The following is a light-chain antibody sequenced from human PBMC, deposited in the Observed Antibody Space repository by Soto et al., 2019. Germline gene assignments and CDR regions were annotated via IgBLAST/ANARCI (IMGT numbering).Light chain of an antibody. CDR3: QEYHSDSDT. J-gene: IGKJ2*01. V-gene: IGKV1-5*03. Sequence: DIQMTQSPSTLSASVGDTITITCRASHDVSQWLAWYQQKSGKAPKLLIYKASTLDSGVSSRFSGRGSGTDFTLTIRDLQPDDFATYYCQEYHSDSDTFGHVNQLEIQ. CDR1: HDVSQW. CDR2: KAS.